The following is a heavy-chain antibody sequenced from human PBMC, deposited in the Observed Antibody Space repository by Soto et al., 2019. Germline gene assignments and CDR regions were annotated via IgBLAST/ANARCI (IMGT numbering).Heavy chain of an antibody. J-gene: IGHJ4*02. Sequence: QVQLVESGGGLVKPGGSLRLSCAASGFAFSDPYMSWIRQAPGKGLEWISYISSSGSTIYYADSVKGRFTISRDNAKKSLYLQMDSLTADDTAVYYCARGGASVTTPIDYWGQGTQVTVSS. D-gene: IGHD4-17*01. CDR2: ISSSGSTI. V-gene: IGHV3-11*01. CDR3: ARGGASVTTPIDY. CDR1: GFAFSDPY.